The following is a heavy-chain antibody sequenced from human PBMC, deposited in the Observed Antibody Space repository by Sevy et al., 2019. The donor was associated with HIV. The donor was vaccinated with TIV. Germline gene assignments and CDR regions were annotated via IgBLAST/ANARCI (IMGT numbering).Heavy chain of an antibody. CDR2: ISSSGSSI. D-gene: IGHD1-26*01. CDR3: ARDLGSPDAFDI. CDR1: GFTFSNYE. Sequence: GGSLRLSCVASGFTFSNYEMNWVRQAPGKGLEWVSYISSSGSSIYYSDSVKGRFSISRDNAKNSRFLQVNSLRAEDTAVYYCARDLGSPDAFDIWGHGTMVTVSS. J-gene: IGHJ3*02. V-gene: IGHV3-48*03.